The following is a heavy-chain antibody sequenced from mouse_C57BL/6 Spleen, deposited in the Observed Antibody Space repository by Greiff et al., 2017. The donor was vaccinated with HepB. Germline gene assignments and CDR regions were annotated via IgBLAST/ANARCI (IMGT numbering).Heavy chain of an antibody. Sequence: EVQLQQSGPELVKPGASVKISCKASGYSFTGYYMNWVKQSPEKSLEWIGEINPSTGGTTYNQKFKAKATLTVDKSSSTAYMQLKSLTSEDSAVYYCARRGTTVVRYAMDYWGQGTSVTVSS. CDR2: INPSTGGT. D-gene: IGHD1-1*01. CDR3: ARRGTTVVRYAMDY. J-gene: IGHJ4*01. CDR1: GYSFTGYY. V-gene: IGHV1-42*01.